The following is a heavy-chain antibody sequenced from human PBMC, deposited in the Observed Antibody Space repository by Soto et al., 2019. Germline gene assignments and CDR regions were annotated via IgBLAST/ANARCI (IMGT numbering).Heavy chain of an antibody. J-gene: IGHJ4*02. Sequence: SLRLSCAVSGSTVIAYYIGCARHPPLKGLEWVSYISSSGSTMYYADSVKGRFTISRDNAKNSLSLQMNSLRAEDTAVYYCASARHYGSWTYYCDSCGQGIRVTVSS. V-gene: IGHV3-11*01. CDR3: ASARHYGSWTYYCDS. D-gene: IGHD3-10*01. CDR2: ISSSGSTM. CDR1: GSTVIAYY.